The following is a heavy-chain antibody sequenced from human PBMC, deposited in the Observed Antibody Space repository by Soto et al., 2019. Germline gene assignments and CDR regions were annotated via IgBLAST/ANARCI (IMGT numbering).Heavy chain of an antibody. CDR3: AKDRKTGEPHLRYYYYYMDV. Sequence: GGSLRLSCAASGFTFSSYGMHWVRQAPGKGLEWVAVISYDGSNKYYADSVKGRFTISRDNSKNTLYLQMNSLRAEDTAVYYCAKDRKTGEPHLRYYYYYMDVWGKGTTVTVSS. CDR2: ISYDGSNK. V-gene: IGHV3-30*18. CDR1: GFTFSSYG. J-gene: IGHJ6*03. D-gene: IGHD7-27*01.